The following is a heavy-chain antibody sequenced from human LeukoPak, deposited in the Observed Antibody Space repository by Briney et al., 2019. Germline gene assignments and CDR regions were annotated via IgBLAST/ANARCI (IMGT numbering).Heavy chain of an antibody. CDR2: IYYSGST. J-gene: IGHJ6*03. CDR1: GGSISSSSYY. V-gene: IGHV4-39*01. D-gene: IGHD3-3*01. CDR3: ATHDVLRFLEWLSPPVLLNMDV. Sequence: SETLSLTCTVSGGSISSSSYYWGWIRQPPGKGLEWIGTIYYSGSTYYNPSLKSRVTISVDTSKNQFSLKLSSVTAADTAVYYCATHDVLRFLEWLSPPVLLNMDVWGKGTTVTVSS.